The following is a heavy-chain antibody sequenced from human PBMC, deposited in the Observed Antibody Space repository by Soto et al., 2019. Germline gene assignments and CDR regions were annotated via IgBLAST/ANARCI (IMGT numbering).Heavy chain of an antibody. Sequence: PGGSLRLSCSASGFTFSSYAMHWVRQAPGKGLEYVSAIRSNGGSTYYADSVKGRLTISRDNSKNTLYLQMSSLRAEDTAVYYCVKDGRPYYDFWSAPMGWFDYWGQGTLVTVSS. V-gene: IGHV3-64D*06. CDR3: VKDGRPYYDFWSAPMGWFDY. D-gene: IGHD3-3*01. CDR2: IRSNGGST. CDR1: GFTFSSYA. J-gene: IGHJ4*02.